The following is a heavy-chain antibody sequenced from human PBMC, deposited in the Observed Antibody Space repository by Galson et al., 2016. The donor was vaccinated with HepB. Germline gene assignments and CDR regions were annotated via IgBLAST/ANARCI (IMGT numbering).Heavy chain of an antibody. J-gene: IGHJ2*01. V-gene: IGHV2-5*02. CDR1: GFTISTRGVG. D-gene: IGHD1-1*01. CDR2: IYWDDDK. CDR3: VHTRQWNDGRSFAF. Sequence: PALVKPTQTLTLTCTLSGFTISTRGVGVAWIRQPPGKALDWLALIYWDDDKWHSPSLKSRLSVPKDTSTNQVFLKITNVDPVDTGTYYCVHTRQWNDGRSFAFWGPGTQVTVSS.